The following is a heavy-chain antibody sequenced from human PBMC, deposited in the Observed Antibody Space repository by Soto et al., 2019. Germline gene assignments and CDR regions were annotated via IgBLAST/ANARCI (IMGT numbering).Heavy chain of an antibody. CDR2: IHNSGSP. V-gene: IGHV4-31*08. J-gene: IGHJ5*01. CDR1: GGSISSGGYY. D-gene: IGHD2-8*01. CDR3: VRLIGNSWLDF. Sequence: SETLSLTCTVSGGSISSGGYYWSWIRQHPGKGLEWIGHIHNSGSPYNNPSLKSRITINPDTSKNQFSLHLNSVTPEDTAVYYCVRLIGNSWLDFWGQGALVTVSS.